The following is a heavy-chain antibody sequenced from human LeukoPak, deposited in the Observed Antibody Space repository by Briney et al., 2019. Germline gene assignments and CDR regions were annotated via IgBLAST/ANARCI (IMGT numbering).Heavy chain of an antibody. CDR3: ARVRGYDILTGYFDY. J-gene: IGHJ4*02. Sequence: SETLSLTCTVSGGSISSYYWSWIRQPPGKGLEWIGYIYYSGRTNYNPSLKSRVTISVDTSKNQFSLKLSSVTAADTAVYYCARVRGYDILTGYFDYWGQGTLVTVSS. D-gene: IGHD3-9*01. V-gene: IGHV4-59*01. CDR1: GGSISSYY. CDR2: IYYSGRT.